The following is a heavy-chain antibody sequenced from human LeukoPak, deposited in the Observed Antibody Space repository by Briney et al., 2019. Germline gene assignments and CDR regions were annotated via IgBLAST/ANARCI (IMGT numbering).Heavy chain of an antibody. V-gene: IGHV4-59*01. CDR3: ARALLPTYYDFWSGYVFDP. J-gene: IGHJ5*02. Sequence: SETLSLTCTVSGGSISSYYWSWIRQPPGKGLEWIGYIYYSGSTNYNPSLKSRVTISVDTSKNQFSPKLSSVTAADTAVYYCARALLPTYYDFWSGYVFDPWGQGTLVTVSS. D-gene: IGHD3-3*01. CDR2: IYYSGST. CDR1: GGSISSYY.